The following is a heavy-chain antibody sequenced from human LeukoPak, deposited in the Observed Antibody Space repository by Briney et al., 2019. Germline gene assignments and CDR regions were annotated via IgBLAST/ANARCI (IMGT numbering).Heavy chain of an antibody. J-gene: IGHJ5*02. CDR1: GFTFNDYY. CDR3: ATDGAGFDT. V-gene: IGHV3-11*01. CDR2: VNMGGTNT. Sequence: PGGSLTLSCAASGFTFNDYYMSWIRQAPGQGLEWLSYVNMGGTNTHYADSLLGRFTISTDNAKKSLYLEMNTARAADTAVYYCATDGAGFDTWGQGVLVTVSS.